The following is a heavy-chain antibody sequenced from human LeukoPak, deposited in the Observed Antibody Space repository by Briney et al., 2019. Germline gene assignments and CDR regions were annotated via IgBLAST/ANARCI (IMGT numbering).Heavy chain of an antibody. CDR1: GFTFSSYW. V-gene: IGHV3-7*01. CDR2: IKQDGSEK. D-gene: IGHD4-23*01. Sequence: PGGSLRLSRAASGFTFSSYWMSWVRQAPGKGLEWVANIKQDGSEKYYVDSVKGRFTISRDNAKNSLYLQMNSLRAEDTAVYYCARWYLPYYYYMDVWGKGTTVTVSS. J-gene: IGHJ6*03. CDR3: ARWYLPYYYYMDV.